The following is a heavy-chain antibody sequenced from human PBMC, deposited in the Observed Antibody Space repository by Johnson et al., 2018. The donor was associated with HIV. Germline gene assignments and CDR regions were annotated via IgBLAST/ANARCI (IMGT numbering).Heavy chain of an antibody. D-gene: IGHD2/OR15-2a*01. Sequence: LLVESGGGVVQPGRSLRLSCAASGFTFSSYAMHWVRQAPGKGLEWVAVISYDGSNKYYADSVKGRFTISRDNSKNTLYLQMNSLRAEDTAVYYCAREGKYLAGAEDAFDIWGQGTMVTVSS. CDR3: AREGKYLAGAEDAFDI. J-gene: IGHJ3*02. CDR1: GFTFSSYA. V-gene: IGHV3-30-3*01. CDR2: ISYDGSNK.